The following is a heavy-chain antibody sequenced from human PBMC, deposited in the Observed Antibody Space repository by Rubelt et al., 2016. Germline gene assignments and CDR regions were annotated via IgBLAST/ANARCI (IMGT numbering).Heavy chain of an antibody. V-gene: IGHV3-33*08. CDR3: ARISRINNYYGMDV. CDR1: GFTFSSYW. CDR2: IWYDGTNE. J-gene: IGHJ6*02. Sequence: VQLVESGGGLVKPGGSLRLSCAASGFTFSSYWMSWVRQAPGKGLEWVALIWYDGTNEDYADSVKGRFTISQDNSKKTLYLQMNSLRAEDTAVYYCARISRINNYYGMDVWGQGTTVTDSS.